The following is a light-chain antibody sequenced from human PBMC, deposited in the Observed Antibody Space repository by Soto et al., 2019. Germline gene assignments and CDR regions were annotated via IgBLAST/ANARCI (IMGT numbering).Light chain of an antibody. V-gene: IGKV1-33*01. Sequence: DIPMTQSPSSLFASVGDRVTMTCQASQDISNRLNWYQHKPGEAPKLLIYDASNLETGVPSRFSGRRSGTDFTFIITNLQAEDFATYYCQQYDDLPQVAFGPGTKVD. CDR1: QDISNR. CDR3: QQYDDLPQVA. J-gene: IGKJ3*01. CDR2: DAS.